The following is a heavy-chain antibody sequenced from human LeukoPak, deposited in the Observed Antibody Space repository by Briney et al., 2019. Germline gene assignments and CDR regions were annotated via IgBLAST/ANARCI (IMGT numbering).Heavy chain of an antibody. J-gene: IGHJ6*04. CDR3: ARDLASSDV. Sequence: GESLKISCAASGFTFSSYSMNWVRQAPGKGLEWVSGINWNGGRTGYADSVKGRFTISRDNAKNSLYLQMNSLRAEDTALYYCARDLASSDVWGKGTTVTVSS. D-gene: IGHD3-16*01. CDR1: GFTFSSYS. V-gene: IGHV3-20*04. CDR2: INWNGGRT.